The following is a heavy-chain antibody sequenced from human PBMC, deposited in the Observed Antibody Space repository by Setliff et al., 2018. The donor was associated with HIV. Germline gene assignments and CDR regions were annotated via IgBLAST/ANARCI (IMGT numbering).Heavy chain of an antibody. Sequence: TCTXXGVSLASSXVGVXXXXXPPGEGLEWLALIYWDDDVRYSPPLKNRLTLSKDNSKNRVVLAMSNMDPVDTATYFCAHFTHFRDVYFDSWGPGILVTVSS. CDR1: GVSLASSXVG. D-gene: IGHD2-21*01. CDR2: IYWDDDV. J-gene: IGHJ4*01. CDR3: AHFTHFRDVYFDS. V-gene: IGHV2-5*02.